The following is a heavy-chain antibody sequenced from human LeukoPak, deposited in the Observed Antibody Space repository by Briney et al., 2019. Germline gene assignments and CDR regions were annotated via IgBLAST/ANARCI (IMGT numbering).Heavy chain of an antibody. CDR3: ATLTNRASSAFDI. J-gene: IGHJ3*02. Sequence: GGSLRLSCSASGFTFDDYAMHWVRQAPGKGLEWVSGTYGGGSKDYADSVKGRFTISRDNLKNTLYLQMNSLGAEDSAVYYCATLTNRASSAFDIWGQGTRVTVSS. V-gene: IGHV3-20*04. D-gene: IGHD3-16*02. CDR1: GFTFDDYA. CDR2: TYGGGSK.